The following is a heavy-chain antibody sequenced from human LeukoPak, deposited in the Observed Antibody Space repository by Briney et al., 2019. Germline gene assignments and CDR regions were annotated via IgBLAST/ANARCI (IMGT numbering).Heavy chain of an antibody. CDR1: GYTFTGYY. CDR2: INPNSGGT. J-gene: IGHJ4*02. D-gene: IGHD6-19*01. CDR3: ARDGYSSGWYDY. V-gene: IGHV1-2*06. Sequence: ASVNVSCKASGYTFTGYYMHWVRQAPGQGLEWMGRINPNSGGTKYAQKFQGRVTMARDTSISTAYMELSRLRSDDTAVYYCARDGYSSGWYDYWGQGTLVTVSS.